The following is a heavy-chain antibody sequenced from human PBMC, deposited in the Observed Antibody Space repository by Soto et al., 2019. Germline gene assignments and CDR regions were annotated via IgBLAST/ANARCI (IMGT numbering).Heavy chain of an antibody. CDR1: GYTLTELS. J-gene: IGHJ6*02. V-gene: IGHV1-24*01. D-gene: IGHD6-19*01. CDR3: ATTKREKQWLVKYYYGMDV. Sequence: ASVKVSCKVSGYTLTELSMHWVRQAPGKGLEWMGGFDPEDGETIYAQKFQGRVTMAEDTSTDTAYMELSSLRSEDTAVYYCATTKREKQWLVKYYYGMDVWGQGTTVTVSS. CDR2: FDPEDGET.